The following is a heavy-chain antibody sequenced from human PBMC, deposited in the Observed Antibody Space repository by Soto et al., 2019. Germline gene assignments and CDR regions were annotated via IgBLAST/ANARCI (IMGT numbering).Heavy chain of an antibody. CDR3: ARSDGRY. CDR2: INHSGST. V-gene: IGHV4-34*01. CDR1: GGSFSGYY. J-gene: IGHJ4*02. Sequence: SETLSLTCAVYGGSFSGYYWSWIRQPPGKGLEWIGYINHSGSTNYNPSLKSRVTISVDTSKNQFSLKLSSVTAADTAVYYCARSDGRYWGQGTLVTVS.